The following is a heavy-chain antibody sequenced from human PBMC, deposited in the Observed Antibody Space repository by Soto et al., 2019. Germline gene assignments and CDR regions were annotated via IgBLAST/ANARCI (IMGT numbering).Heavy chain of an antibody. CDR2: ISGSGGST. Sequence: PXGSLRLSCAASGFTFSSYAMSWVRQAPGKGLEWVSAISGSGGSTYYADSVKGRFTISRDNSKNTLYLQMNSLRAEDTAVYYCAKASPNSGYSYGLNWFDPWGQGTLVTVSS. J-gene: IGHJ5*02. V-gene: IGHV3-23*01. CDR3: AKASPNSGYSYGLNWFDP. CDR1: GFTFSSYA. D-gene: IGHD5-18*01.